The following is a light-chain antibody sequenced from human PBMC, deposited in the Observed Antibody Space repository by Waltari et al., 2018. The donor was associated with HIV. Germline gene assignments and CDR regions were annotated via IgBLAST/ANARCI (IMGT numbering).Light chain of an antibody. V-gene: IGLV1-40*01. CDR2: GNS. CDR3: QSYDSSLSGVV. J-gene: IGLJ2*01. CDR1: SSNIGAGYH. Sequence: QSVLTQPPSVSGAPGQRVTISCTGGSSNIGAGYHVHWYHQLPGTAPKPLIYGNSNRPSGVPDRFSGSKSGTSASLAITGLQAEDEADYYCQSYDSSLSGVVFGGGTKLTVL.